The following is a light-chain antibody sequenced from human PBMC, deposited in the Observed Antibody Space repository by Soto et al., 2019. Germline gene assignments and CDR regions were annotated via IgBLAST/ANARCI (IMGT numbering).Light chain of an antibody. V-gene: IGKV1-5*03. Sequence: DIQMTQSPSTLSASVGDRVTITCRASQSISSWLAWYQQKPGKAPKLLMFKASTLESGVPSRFSGSGSGTEFALTISSLQPDDFASYYCHQYNSYPWTFGQGTKVDIK. CDR1: QSISSW. J-gene: IGKJ1*01. CDR3: HQYNSYPWT. CDR2: KAS.